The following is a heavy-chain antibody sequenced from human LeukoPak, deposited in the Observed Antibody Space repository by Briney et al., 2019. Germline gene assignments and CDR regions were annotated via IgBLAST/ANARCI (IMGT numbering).Heavy chain of an antibody. CDR2: IKQDGSEK. CDR3: ARDTPPYGSGSSLFDH. Sequence: GGSLRLSCAASGFTFSSYWMSWVRQAPGKGLEWVASIKQDGSEKYYVDSVKGRFTISRDNAKNSLYLQMNSLRAEDTAVYYCARDTPPYGSGSSLFDHWGQGTLVTVSS. CDR1: GFTFSSYW. J-gene: IGHJ4*02. D-gene: IGHD3-10*01. V-gene: IGHV3-7*01.